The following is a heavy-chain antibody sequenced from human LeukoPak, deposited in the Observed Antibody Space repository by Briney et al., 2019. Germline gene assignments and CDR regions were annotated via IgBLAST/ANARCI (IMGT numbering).Heavy chain of an antibody. Sequence: GGSLRLSCAASGFTFSSYAMSWFRQAPGKGLEWVSAISGSGGSTYYADSVKGRFTISRDNSKNTLYLQMNSLRAEDTAVYYCAKKRGMATMIVVVPDDYWGQGTLVTVSS. D-gene: IGHD3-22*01. V-gene: IGHV3-23*01. CDR1: GFTFSSYA. CDR3: AKKRGMATMIVVVPDDY. J-gene: IGHJ4*02. CDR2: ISGSGGST.